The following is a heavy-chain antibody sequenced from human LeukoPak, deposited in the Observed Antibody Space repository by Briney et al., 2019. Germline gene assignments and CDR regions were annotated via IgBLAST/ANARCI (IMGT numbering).Heavy chain of an antibody. J-gene: IGHJ4*02. CDR1: GGSFSGYY. Sequence: SETLSLTCAVYGGSFSGYYWSWIRQPPGKGLEWTGEINHSGSTNYNPSLKSRVTISIDTSKNQFSLKLSSVTAADTAVYYCARGYRTYCGGDCYYYWGQGTLVTVSS. D-gene: IGHD2-21*02. CDR2: INHSGST. V-gene: IGHV4-34*01. CDR3: ARGYRTYCGGDCYYY.